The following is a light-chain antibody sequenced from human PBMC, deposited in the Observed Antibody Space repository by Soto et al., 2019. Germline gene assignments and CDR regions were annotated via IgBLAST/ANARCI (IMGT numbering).Light chain of an antibody. Sequence: DIVMTQSPASLAVSLGERATINCKSSQSVLYSSNNKNYLAWYQQKPGQPPKLLIYWASTRESGVPDRFSGSGSVTDFTLTISSLQAEDFAVYYCQQYGRSPITVGLGTRLEIK. CDR3: QQYGRSPIT. V-gene: IGKV4-1*01. J-gene: IGKJ5*01. CDR1: QSVLYSSNNKNY. CDR2: WAS.